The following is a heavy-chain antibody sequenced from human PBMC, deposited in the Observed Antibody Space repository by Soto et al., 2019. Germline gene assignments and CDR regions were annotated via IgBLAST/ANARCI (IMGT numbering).Heavy chain of an antibody. J-gene: IGHJ4*02. V-gene: IGHV1-2*04. Sequence: ASVKVSCKASGYTFTGYYLHWVRQAPGQGLEWMGWLNPDNGATNYARDFRDWVTMTRDSSISTAYMELSSLRFDDTAVYLCARARQLWAVAPATFDHWGQGTLVTVSS. CDR2: LNPDNGAT. CDR3: ARARQLWAVAPATFDH. CDR1: GYTFTGYY. D-gene: IGHD2-21*01.